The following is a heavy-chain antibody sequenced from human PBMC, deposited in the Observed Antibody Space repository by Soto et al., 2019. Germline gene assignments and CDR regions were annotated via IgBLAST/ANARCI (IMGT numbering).Heavy chain of an antibody. CDR2: ISLSGGST. V-gene: IGHV3-23*01. J-gene: IGHJ4*02. CDR3: AKENSILAVRQEFAS. Sequence: GGSLRLSCAASGFTFSRYAMCWVRLAPGKGLEWVSSISLSGGSTYYADSVKGRFTISRDNAKNTLYLQMNSLRAEDTAVYYCAKENSILAVRQEFASWGQGTLVTVSS. CDR1: GFTFSRYA. D-gene: IGHD6-6*01.